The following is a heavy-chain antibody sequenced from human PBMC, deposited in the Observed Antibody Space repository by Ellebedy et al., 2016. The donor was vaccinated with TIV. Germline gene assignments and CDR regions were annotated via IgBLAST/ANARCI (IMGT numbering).Heavy chain of an antibody. D-gene: IGHD3-16*01. CDR3: ARDDKWGFDH. CDR1: GFIISGDW. CDR2: INPDGSAE. V-gene: IGHV3-7*01. Sequence: GESLKTSCAASGFIISGDWMSWVRQAPGKGLEWVAHINPDGSAEYYVDSVKGRFTISRDNAKNSLSLQLDNLRDDDTAVYYCARDDKWGFDHWGQGALVTVSS. J-gene: IGHJ4*02.